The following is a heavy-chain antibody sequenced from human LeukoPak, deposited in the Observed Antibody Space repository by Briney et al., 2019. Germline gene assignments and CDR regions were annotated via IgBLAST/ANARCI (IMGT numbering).Heavy chain of an antibody. CDR2: INHSGST. D-gene: IGHD3-10*01. CDR1: GGSFSGYY. Sequence: NPSETLSLTCAVYGGSFSGYYWSWIRQPPGKGLEWIGEINHSGSTNYNPSLKSRVTISVDTSKNQFSLKLSSVTAADTAVYYCARGSYYGSGSYYQLERRRGSFKFDYWGQGTLVTVSS. J-gene: IGHJ4*02. V-gene: IGHV4-34*01. CDR3: ARGSYYGSGSYYQLERRRGSFKFDY.